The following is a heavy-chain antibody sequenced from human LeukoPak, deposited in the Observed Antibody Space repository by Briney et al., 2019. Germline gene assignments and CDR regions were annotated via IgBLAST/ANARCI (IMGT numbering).Heavy chain of an antibody. D-gene: IGHD6-19*01. CDR3: ARGGGYSSGWFGWFDP. CDR1: GGSISSYY. Sequence: SETLSLTCTVAGGSISSYYWSWIRQPPGKGLEWSGYIYYSGSTNYNPSLKSRVTISVDTSKNQFSLKLSSMTAADTAVYYCARGGGYSSGWFGWFDPWGQGTLVTVSS. J-gene: IGHJ5*02. V-gene: IGHV4-59*01. CDR2: IYYSGST.